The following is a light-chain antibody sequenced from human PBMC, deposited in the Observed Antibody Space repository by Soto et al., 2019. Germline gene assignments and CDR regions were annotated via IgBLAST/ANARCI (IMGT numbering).Light chain of an antibody. CDR2: GEY. V-gene: IGKV3-20*01. CDR3: QQYGSSPTWT. CDR1: QSVSSSY. Sequence: EIVLTQSPGTLSLSPGERATLSCRASQSVSSSYLAWYQQKPGQAPRLLIYGEYRRATGIPDRFSGSGSGTDFTLTISRLEPEDFAVYYCQQYGSSPTWTFGQETKVAIK. J-gene: IGKJ1*01.